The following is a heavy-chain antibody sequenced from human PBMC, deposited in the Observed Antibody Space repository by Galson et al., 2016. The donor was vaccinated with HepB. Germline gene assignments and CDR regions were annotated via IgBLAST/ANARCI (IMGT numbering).Heavy chain of an antibody. CDR2: ISHGRNT. Sequence: SETLSLTCAVYGESLSDSSWSWIRLPPGKGLXWIGEISHGRNTNYNPSLKSRVTISGDTSKNQFSLKLNSMTAADTAVYFCARDPIKEAFDIWGQGTMVTVSS. V-gene: IGHV4-34*01. CDR3: ARDPIKEAFDI. J-gene: IGHJ3*02. CDR1: GESLSDSS.